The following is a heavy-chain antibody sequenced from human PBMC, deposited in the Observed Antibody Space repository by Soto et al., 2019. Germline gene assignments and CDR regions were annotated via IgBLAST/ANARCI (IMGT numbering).Heavy chain of an antibody. CDR1: GGSFSGYY. Sequence: QVQLQQWGAGLLKPSETLSLTCAVYGGSFSGYYWSWIRQPPGKGLEWMGEINQSGSTNYNPSLKSRVTISVDTSKNQFSLKLSSVTAADTAVYYCARTYSSSWSPFDYWGQGTLVTVSS. V-gene: IGHV4-34*01. CDR2: INQSGST. CDR3: ARTYSSSWSPFDY. D-gene: IGHD6-13*01. J-gene: IGHJ4*02.